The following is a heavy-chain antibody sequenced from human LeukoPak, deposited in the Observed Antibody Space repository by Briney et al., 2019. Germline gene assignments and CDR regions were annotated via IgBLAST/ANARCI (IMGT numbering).Heavy chain of an antibody. CDR2: ISGSGGST. Sequence: GGSLRLSCAASGFTFSSYAMSWVRQAPGKGLEWVSAISGSGGSTYYADSVKGRFTISRDNSKNTLYLQMNSLRAEDTAVYYCAPNIWSGYYHDAFDIWGQGTMVTVSS. CDR3: APNIWSGYYHDAFDI. CDR1: GFTFSSYA. J-gene: IGHJ3*02. D-gene: IGHD3-3*01. V-gene: IGHV3-23*01.